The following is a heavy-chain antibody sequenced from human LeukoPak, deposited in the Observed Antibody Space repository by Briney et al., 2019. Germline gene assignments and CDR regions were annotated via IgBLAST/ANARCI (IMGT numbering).Heavy chain of an antibody. CDR2: INPNSGGT. D-gene: IGHD6-13*01. J-gene: IGHJ4*02. CDR1: GYTFTGYY. V-gene: IGHV1-2*02. Sequence: ASVKVSCKASGYTFTGYYMHWVRQAPGQGLEWMGWINPNSGGTNYAQKFQGRVTMTRDTSISTAYMELSRLRSDDTAVYYCARDGIGTDAPSDYWGQGTLVTVSS. CDR3: ARDGIGTDAPSDY.